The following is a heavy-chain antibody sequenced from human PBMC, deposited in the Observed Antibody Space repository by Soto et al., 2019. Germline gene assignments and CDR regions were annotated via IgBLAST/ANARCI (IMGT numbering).Heavy chain of an antibody. J-gene: IGHJ6*02. V-gene: IGHV3-33*01. CDR1: GFTFSSYG. Sequence: PGGSLRLSCAASGFTFSSYGMHWVRQAPGKGLEWVAVIWYDGSNKYYADSVKGRFTISRDNSKNTLYLQMNSLRAEDTAVYYCARDPQSWFGELLVYYYYYYGMDVWGQGTTVTVSS. CDR3: ARDPQSWFGELLVYYYYYYGMDV. D-gene: IGHD3-10*01. CDR2: IWYDGSNK.